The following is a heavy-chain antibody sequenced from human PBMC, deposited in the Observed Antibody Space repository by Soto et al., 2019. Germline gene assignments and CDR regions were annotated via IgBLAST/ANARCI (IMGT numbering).Heavy chain of an antibody. V-gene: IGHV4-4*02. J-gene: IGHJ4*01. CDR1: GGSISSSNW. CDR3: ARSPHVGATRPFDY. CDR2: IYHSGST. D-gene: IGHD1-26*01. Sequence: SETLSLTCAVSGGSISSSNWWSWVRQPPGKGLEWIGEIYHSGSTNYNPSLKSRVTISVDKSKNQFSLKLSSVTAADTAVYYCARSPHVGATRPFDYWGQGTLVTVSS.